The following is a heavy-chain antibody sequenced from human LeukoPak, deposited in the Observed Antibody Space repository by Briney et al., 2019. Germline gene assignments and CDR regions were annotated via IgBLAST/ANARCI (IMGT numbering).Heavy chain of an antibody. V-gene: IGHV1-2*02. D-gene: IGHD6-19*01. CDR3: ATYSSGWNPHDAFDI. CDR2: INPNSGDT. Sequence: ASVKVSCKASGYTFTGYYMHWVRQAPGQRLEWMGWINPNSGDTNYAQKFQGRVTMTRDTSISTAYMDLSSLRSDDTAVYYCATYSSGWNPHDAFDIWGQGTMVTVSS. J-gene: IGHJ3*02. CDR1: GYTFTGYY.